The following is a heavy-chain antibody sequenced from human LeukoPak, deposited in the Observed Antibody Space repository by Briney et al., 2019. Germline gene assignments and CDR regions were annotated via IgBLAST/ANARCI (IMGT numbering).Heavy chain of an antibody. CDR1: GFTFSRYA. D-gene: IGHD4-17*01. J-gene: IGHJ6*02. CDR3: ARSPTVTTSSVGLDV. CDR2: ISGSGGST. V-gene: IGHV3-23*01. Sequence: PGGSLRLSCAASGFTFSRYAMSWVRQAPGKGLEWVSGISGSGGSTYYADSVKGRFTISRDNSKDTLYLQMNSLRAEDMAVYYCARSPTVTTSSVGLDVWGHGTTVTVSS.